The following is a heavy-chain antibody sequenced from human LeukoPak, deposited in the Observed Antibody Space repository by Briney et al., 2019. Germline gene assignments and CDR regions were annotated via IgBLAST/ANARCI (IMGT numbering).Heavy chain of an antibody. CDR3: ARLYGNYQNYFDY. CDR1: GGSISSGSYY. V-gene: IGHV4-39*07. Sequence: SETLSLTCTVSGGSISSGSYYWSWIRQPPGKGLEWVGHMYYRGNTFYNPSLKSRVTISVDTSKNQFSLKLRSVTAADTAVYYCARLYGNYQNYFDYWGQGTLVTVSS. D-gene: IGHD1-7*01. CDR2: MYYRGNT. J-gene: IGHJ4*02.